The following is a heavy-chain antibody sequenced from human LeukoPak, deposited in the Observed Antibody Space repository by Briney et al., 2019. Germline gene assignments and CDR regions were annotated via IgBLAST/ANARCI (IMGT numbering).Heavy chain of an antibody. D-gene: IGHD3-22*01. CDR3: TTEGSYYDSSVPNGAPALYGMDV. CDR2: IKRKTDGGTT. J-gene: IGHJ6*02. CDR1: GFTFSNAW. Sequence: GGSLRLSCEASGFTFSNAWMSWVRQAPGKGVEWVGRIKRKTDGGTTDYAAPGKGRFTISRDDSKNTLYLQMNSLKTEDTAVYYCTTEGSYYDSSVPNGAPALYGMDVWGQGTTVTVSS. V-gene: IGHV3-15*01.